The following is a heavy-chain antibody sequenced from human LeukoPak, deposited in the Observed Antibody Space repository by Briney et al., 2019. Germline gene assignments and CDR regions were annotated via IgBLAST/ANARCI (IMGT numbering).Heavy chain of an antibody. V-gene: IGHV3-30*04. CDR1: GFTFSSYA. CDR2: ISYDGSNK. CDR3: ARGRDRWGFDAFDI. J-gene: IGHJ3*02. Sequence: GGSLRLSCAASGFTFSSYAMHWVRQAPGKGLEWVAVISYDGSNKYYADSVKGRFTISRDNSKNTLYLQMNSLRAEDTAVYYCARGRDRWGFDAFDIWGQGTVVTVSS. D-gene: IGHD3-16*01.